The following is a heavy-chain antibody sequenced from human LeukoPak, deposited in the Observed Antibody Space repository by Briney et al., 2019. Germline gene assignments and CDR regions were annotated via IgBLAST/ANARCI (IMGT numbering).Heavy chain of an antibody. CDR3: ARERAAAGRWTFDY. V-gene: IGHV3-64*01. Sequence: GGSLRLSCAASGFTFSSYAMHWVRQAPGKGLEYVSAISSNGGSTYYANSVKGRFTISRDNSKNTLYLQMGSLRAEDMAVYYCARERAAAGRWTFDYWGQGTLVTVSS. D-gene: IGHD6-13*01. CDR1: GFTFSSYA. J-gene: IGHJ4*02. CDR2: ISSNGGST.